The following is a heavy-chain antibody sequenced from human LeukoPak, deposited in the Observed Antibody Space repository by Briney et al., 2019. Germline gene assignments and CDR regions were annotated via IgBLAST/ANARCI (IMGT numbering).Heavy chain of an antibody. Sequence: PSETLSLTCAVYGGSFSGYYWSWIRQPPGKGLEWIGEINHSGSTNYNPSLKSRVTISVDTSKNQFSLKLSSVTAADTAVYYCTKGGGSSPTHYFDYWGMGTLITGSS. CDR2: INHSGST. CDR1: GGSFSGYY. CDR3: TKGGGSSPTHYFDY. D-gene: IGHD1-26*01. V-gene: IGHV4-34*01. J-gene: IGHJ4*02.